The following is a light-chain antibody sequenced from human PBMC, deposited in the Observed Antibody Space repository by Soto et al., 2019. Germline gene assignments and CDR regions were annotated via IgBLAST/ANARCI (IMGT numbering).Light chain of an antibody. V-gene: IGKV3-20*01. CDR2: GAS. CDR1: QSVSNNY. Sequence: EIVLTQCPGPLSLSPVEIATLSCRASQSVSNNYLAWYQQKPGQAPRLLIYGASNRATGIPDRFSGSGSGTDFTLTISRLEPEDFAVYYCQQFHISRTFGQGTKVDI. J-gene: IGKJ1*01. CDR3: QQFHISRT.